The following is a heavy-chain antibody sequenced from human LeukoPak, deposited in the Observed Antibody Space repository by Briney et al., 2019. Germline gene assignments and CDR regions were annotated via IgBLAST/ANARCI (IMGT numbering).Heavy chain of an antibody. CDR2: IWYDGSNK. D-gene: IGHD4-17*01. V-gene: IGHV3-33*01. J-gene: IGHJ6*02. CDR3: ARASTVTTWDYYYGMDV. Sequence: PGGSLRLSCAASGFTFSSYGMHWVRQAPGKGLEWVAVIWYDGSNKYYADSVKGRFTISRDNSKNTLYLQMNSLRAEDTAVYYCARASTVTTWDYYYGMDVWGQGTMVTVSS. CDR1: GFTFSSYG.